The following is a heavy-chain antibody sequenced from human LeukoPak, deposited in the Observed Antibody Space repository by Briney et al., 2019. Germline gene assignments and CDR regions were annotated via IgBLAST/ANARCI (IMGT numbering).Heavy chain of an antibody. CDR1: GFTFSSYA. V-gene: IGHV3-23*01. CDR2: ISGSGGST. CDR3: AKDRGSTSTYFDY. D-gene: IGHD2-2*01. J-gene: IGHJ4*02. Sequence: GGSLRLSCAASGFTFSSYAMSWARQAPGKGLEWVSAISGSGGSTYYADSVKGRFTISRDNSKNTLYLQMNSLRAEDTAVYYCAKDRGSTSTYFDYWGQGTLVTVSS.